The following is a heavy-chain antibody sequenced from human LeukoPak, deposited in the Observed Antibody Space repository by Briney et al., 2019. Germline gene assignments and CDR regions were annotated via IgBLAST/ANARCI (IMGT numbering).Heavy chain of an antibody. CDR1: GYIFTNYF. CDR3: AREKFGGYFDY. V-gene: IGHV1-46*01. J-gene: IGHJ4*02. D-gene: IGHD2-15*01. Sequence: GSSVKVSCKASGYIFTNYFIHWVRQAPGQALEWITIIGPSDCNRVYGPKFQGRVTVTSDTSTSTVYMELSSLRSEDTAVYYCAREKFGGYFDYWGQGTLVTVP. CDR2: IGPSDCNR.